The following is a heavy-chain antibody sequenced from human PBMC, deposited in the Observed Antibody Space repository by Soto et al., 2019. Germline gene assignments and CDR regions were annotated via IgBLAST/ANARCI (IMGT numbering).Heavy chain of an antibody. Sequence: SETLSLTCTVSGGSISSGDYYWGWIRQPPGKGLEWIGYIYYSGSTYYNPSLKSRVTISVDTSKNQFSLKLSSVTAADTAVYYCARDYYDSSGPLNWFDPWGQGTLVNV. J-gene: IGHJ5*02. V-gene: IGHV4-30-4*01. CDR1: GGSISSGDYY. CDR3: ARDYYDSSGPLNWFDP. D-gene: IGHD3-22*01. CDR2: IYYSGST.